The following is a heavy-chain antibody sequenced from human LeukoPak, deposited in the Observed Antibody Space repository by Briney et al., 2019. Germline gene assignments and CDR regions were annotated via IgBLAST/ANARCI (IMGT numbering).Heavy chain of an antibody. CDR1: GFTFSGSA. CDR2: IRSKANSYAT. Sequence: GGSLKLSCAASGFTFSGSAMHWVRQASGKGLEWVGRIRSKANSYATAYAASVKGRFTISRDDSKNTAYLQMNSLKTEDTAVYYCTRREEGSSLRQYYYYYGMDVWGKGTTVTVSS. CDR3: TRREEGSSLRQYYYYYGMDV. J-gene: IGHJ6*04. V-gene: IGHV3-73*01. D-gene: IGHD6-13*01.